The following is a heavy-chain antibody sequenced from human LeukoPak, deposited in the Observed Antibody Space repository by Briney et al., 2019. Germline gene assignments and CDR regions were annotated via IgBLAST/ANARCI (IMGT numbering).Heavy chain of an antibody. CDR1: GFTFSSYA. D-gene: IGHD2-2*01. CDR3: ARQTRIVVVPAALDY. CDR2: ISSNGGST. J-gene: IGHJ4*02. V-gene: IGHV3-64*01. Sequence: GGSLRLSCASSGFTFSSYAMHWVRQAPGKGLEYVSAISSNGGSTYYANSVKGRFTISRDNSKNTLYLQMGSLRAEDMAVYYCARQTRIVVVPAALDYWGQGTLVTVSS.